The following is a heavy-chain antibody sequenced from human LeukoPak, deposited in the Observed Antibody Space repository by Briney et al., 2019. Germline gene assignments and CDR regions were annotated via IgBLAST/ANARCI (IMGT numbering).Heavy chain of an antibody. CDR1: DDSINNNY. CDR3: ARRGLNRQNFDY. Sequence: SETLSLTCTVSDDSINNNYWSWIRQPPEKELECIGYIHYSGSTNYNPSLKSRVTISIDTSKNQFSLKLNSVTAADTAVYYCARRGLNRQNFDYWGQGTLVTVSS. CDR2: IHYSGST. V-gene: IGHV4-59*08. J-gene: IGHJ4*02. D-gene: IGHD3-16*01.